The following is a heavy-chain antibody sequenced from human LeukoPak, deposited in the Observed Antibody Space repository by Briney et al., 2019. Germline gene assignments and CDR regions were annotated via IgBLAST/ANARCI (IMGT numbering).Heavy chain of an antibody. CDR1: GGSISSSYW. CDR2: IYHSGST. Sequence: PSETLSLTCAVSGGSISSSYWWSWVRQPPGKGLEWIGEIYHSGSTNYNPSLMSRVNISLDESKNQFSLRLSSVTAADTAVYYCARYGSGSYSDDHFQHWGQGTLVTVSS. J-gene: IGHJ1*01. D-gene: IGHD3-10*01. V-gene: IGHV4-4*02. CDR3: ARYGSGSYSDDHFQH.